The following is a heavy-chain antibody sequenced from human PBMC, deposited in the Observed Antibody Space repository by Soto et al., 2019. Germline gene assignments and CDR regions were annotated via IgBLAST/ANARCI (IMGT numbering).Heavy chain of an antibody. V-gene: IGHV1-69*08. J-gene: IGHJ6*03. CDR1: GGTFSSYT. Sequence: QVQLVQSGAEVKKPGSSVKVSCKASGGTFSSYTISWVRQAPGQGLEWMGRIIPILGIANYAQKFQGRVTITADKATSTAYMELSSLRPEDTAVYYCARDGRDCSGGSCYRDVWGKGTTVTGSS. CDR2: IIPILGIA. CDR3: ARDGRDCSGGSCYRDV. D-gene: IGHD2-15*01.